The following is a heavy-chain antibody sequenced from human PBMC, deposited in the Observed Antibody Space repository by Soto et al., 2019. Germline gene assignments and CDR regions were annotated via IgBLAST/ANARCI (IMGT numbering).Heavy chain of an antibody. CDR3: ARGTTVAHPYYYYGMDV. D-gene: IGHD4-17*01. J-gene: IGHJ6*02. V-gene: IGHV1-46*01. CDR1: GYTFPTCS. Sequence: ASVKVSCKASGYTFPTCSLHWVRQPPGKGLEWMGIINPSGGSTSYAQKYQGRVTMTRDTSTSTVYMELSSLRSEDTAVYYCARGTTVAHPYYYYGMDVWGQGTTVTVSS. CDR2: INPSGGST.